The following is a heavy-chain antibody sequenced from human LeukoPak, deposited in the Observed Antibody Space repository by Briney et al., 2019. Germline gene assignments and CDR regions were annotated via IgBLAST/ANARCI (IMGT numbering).Heavy chain of an antibody. CDR1: GYSISSGYY. J-gene: IGHJ4*02. CDR3: ARASSYYDFWSANFDY. D-gene: IGHD3-3*01. V-gene: IGHV4-38-2*02. CDR2: IYHSGST. Sequence: PSETLSLTCTVSGYSISSGYYWGWIWQPPGKGLEWIGSIYHSGSTYYNPSLKSRVTISVDTSKNQFSLKLSSVTAADTAVYYCARASSYYDFWSANFDYWGRGTLVTVSS.